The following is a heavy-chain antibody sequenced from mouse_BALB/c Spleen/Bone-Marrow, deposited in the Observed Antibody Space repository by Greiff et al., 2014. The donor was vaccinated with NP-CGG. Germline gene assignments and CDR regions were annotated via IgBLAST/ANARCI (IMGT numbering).Heavy chain of an antibody. J-gene: IGHJ2*01. CDR2: IWAGGST. CDR1: GFSLTSYG. D-gene: IGHD1-2*01. Sequence: QVQLKDSGPGLVAPSQCLSITCTVSGFSLTSYGVHWVRQPPGKGLEWLGVIWAGGSTNYNSTLMSRLTISKDNSKSQVFLKMNSLQTDDTAMYYCARYYYGFLDYWGQGTTLTVSS. CDR3: ARYYYGFLDY. V-gene: IGHV2-9*02.